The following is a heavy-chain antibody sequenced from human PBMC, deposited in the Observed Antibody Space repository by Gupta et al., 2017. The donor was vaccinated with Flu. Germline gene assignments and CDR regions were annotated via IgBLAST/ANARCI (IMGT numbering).Heavy chain of an antibody. CDR1: GFTFSSYG. CDR2: IWYDGSNK. D-gene: IGHD3-22*01. CDR3: ARHDTMISLYGMDV. V-gene: IGHV3-33*01. J-gene: IGHJ6*02. Sequence: QVQLVESGGGVVQPGRSLRLSCAASGFTFSSYGMHWVRQAPGKGLEWVAVIWYDGSNKYYADSVKGRFTISRDNSKNTLYLQMNSLRAEDTAVYYCARHDTMISLYGMDVWGQGTTVTVSS.